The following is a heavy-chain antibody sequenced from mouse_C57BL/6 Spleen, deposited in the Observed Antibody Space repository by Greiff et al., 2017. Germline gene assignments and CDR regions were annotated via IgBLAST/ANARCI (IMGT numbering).Heavy chain of an antibody. D-gene: IGHD1-1*01. CDR3: ARGGVTTGLSWYFDV. V-gene: IGHV1-55*01. CDR2: IYPGSGST. CDR1: GYPFTSYW. Sequence: QVQLQQPGAELVKPGASVKMSCKASGYPFTSYWITWVKQRPGQGLAWIGDIYPGSGSTNYNEKFKRKATLTVDNSSSTAYMQLSSLTSEDSAVYYCARGGVTTGLSWYFDVWGTGTTVTVSS. J-gene: IGHJ1*03.